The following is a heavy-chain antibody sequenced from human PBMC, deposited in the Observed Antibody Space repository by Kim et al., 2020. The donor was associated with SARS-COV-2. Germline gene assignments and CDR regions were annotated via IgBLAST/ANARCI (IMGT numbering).Heavy chain of an antibody. CDR3: ARLTRNEFDY. J-gene: IGHJ4*02. V-gene: IGHV4-61*01. Sequence: SETLSLTCTVSGGSVSSGSYYWSWIRQPPGKGLEWIGYIYYSGSTNYNPSLKSRVTISVDTSKNQFSLKLSSVTAADTAVYYCARLTRNEFDYWGQGTLVTVSS. CDR1: GGSVSSGSYY. D-gene: IGHD1-1*01. CDR2: IYYSGST.